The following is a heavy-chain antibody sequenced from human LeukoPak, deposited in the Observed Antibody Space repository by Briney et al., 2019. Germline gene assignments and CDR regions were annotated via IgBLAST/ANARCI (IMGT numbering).Heavy chain of an antibody. CDR2: IIPIFGTA. Sequence: GASVKVSCKASGGTFSSYAISWVRQAPGQGLEWMGGIIPIFGTANYAQKFQGRVTITTDESTSTAYMELSSLRSEDTAVYYCAREDCSSTSCYRAWFDPWGQGTLVTVSS. D-gene: IGHD2-2*01. CDR3: AREDCSSTSCYRAWFDP. J-gene: IGHJ5*02. V-gene: IGHV1-69*05. CDR1: GGTFSSYA.